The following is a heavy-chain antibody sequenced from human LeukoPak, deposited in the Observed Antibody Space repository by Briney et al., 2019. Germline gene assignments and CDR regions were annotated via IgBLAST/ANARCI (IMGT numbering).Heavy chain of an antibody. Sequence: GGSLRLSCAASGFTFSNYGMHWVRQAPGKGLEWVTLIWSDGSNKYYVDSVKGRFTISRDNSKNTLYLQMNSLRAEDTAVYYCARDRGVATIDYYYGMDVWGQGTTITVSS. J-gene: IGHJ6*02. CDR1: GFTFSNYG. D-gene: IGHD5-12*01. CDR2: IWSDGSNK. V-gene: IGHV3-30*02. CDR3: ARDRGVATIDYYYGMDV.